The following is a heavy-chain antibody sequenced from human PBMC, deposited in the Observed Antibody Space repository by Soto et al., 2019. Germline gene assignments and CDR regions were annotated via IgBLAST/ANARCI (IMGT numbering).Heavy chain of an antibody. J-gene: IGHJ4*02. V-gene: IGHV1-8*01. CDR3: ARGNVLRFLEWLIDTGFDY. CDR1: GYTFTSYD. Sequence: EASVKVSCKASGYTFTSYDINWVRQATGQGLEWMGWMNPNSGNTGYAQKFQGRVTMTRNTSISTAYMELSSLRSEDTAVYYCARGNVLRFLEWLIDTGFDYWGQGTLVTVSS. CDR2: MNPNSGNT. D-gene: IGHD3-3*01.